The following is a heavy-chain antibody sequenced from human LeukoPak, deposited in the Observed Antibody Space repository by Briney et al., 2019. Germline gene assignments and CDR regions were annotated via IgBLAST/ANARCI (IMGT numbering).Heavy chain of an antibody. CDR1: GGSFSGYY. CDR3: ARVRRQLVDY. Sequence: SETLSLTCAVYGGSFSGYYWSWIRQPPGKGLEWIGEINHSGSTNYNPSLKSRVTISVDTSKNQFSLKLSSVTAADTAVYYCARVRRQLVDYWGQGTLVTVSS. J-gene: IGHJ4*02. V-gene: IGHV4-34*01. D-gene: IGHD6-6*01. CDR2: INHSGST.